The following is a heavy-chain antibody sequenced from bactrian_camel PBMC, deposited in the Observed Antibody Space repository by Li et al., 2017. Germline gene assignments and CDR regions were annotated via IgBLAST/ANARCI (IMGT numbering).Heavy chain of an antibody. Sequence: HVQLVESGGGSVQAGGSLRLSCEASGNQFNTFCLGWFRQAPGNEREGVAAIHPDGILTTYVDSVKGRFTISQDNLKNTVFLQMNTLKPEDTGMYYCAAVLDYSDYDCGLTADFSYWGQGTQVTVS. CDR1: GNQFNTFC. CDR3: AAVLDYSDYDCGLTADFSY. CDR2: IHPDGILT. D-gene: IGHD4*01. V-gene: IGHV3S54*01. J-gene: IGHJ6*01.